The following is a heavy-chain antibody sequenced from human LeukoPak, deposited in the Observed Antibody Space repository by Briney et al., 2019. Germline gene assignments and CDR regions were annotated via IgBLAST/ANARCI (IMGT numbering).Heavy chain of an antibody. CDR2: INTNTGNP. CDR3: ARAPPDTHPLLRYFDWLDYYGMDV. V-gene: IGHV7-4-1*02. D-gene: IGHD3-9*01. Sequence: ASVKVSCKASGYTFTSYAMNWVRQAPGQGLEWMGWINTNTGNPTYAQGFTGRFVFSLDTSVSTAYLQISSLKAEDTAVYYCARAPPDTHPLLRYFDWLDYYGMDVWGQGTTVTVSS. J-gene: IGHJ6*02. CDR1: GYTFTSYA.